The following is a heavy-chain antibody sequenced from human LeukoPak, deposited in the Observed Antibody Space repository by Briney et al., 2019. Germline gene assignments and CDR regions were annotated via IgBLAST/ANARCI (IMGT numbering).Heavy chain of an antibody. D-gene: IGHD2-15*01. CDR1: GYSISSGYY. CDR3: ARVSGYCSGGSCQGAFDI. CDR2: IYHSGST. V-gene: IGHV4-38-2*02. Sequence: PSETPSLTCTVSGYSISSGYYWGWIRQPPGKGLEWIGSIYHSGSTYYNPSLKSRVTISVDTSKNQFSLKLSSVTAADTAVYYCARVSGYCSGGSCQGAFDIWGQGTMVTVSS. J-gene: IGHJ3*02.